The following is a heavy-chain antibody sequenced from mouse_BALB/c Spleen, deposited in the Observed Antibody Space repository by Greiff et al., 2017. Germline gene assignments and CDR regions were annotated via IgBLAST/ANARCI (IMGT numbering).Heavy chain of an antibody. Sequence: EVKLMESGGGLVKPGGSLKLSCAASGFTFSSYAMSWVRQSPEKRLEWVAEISSGGSYTYYPDTVTGRFTISRDNAKNTLYLEMSSLRSEDTAMYYCARWDYDYAMDYWGQGTSVTVSS. V-gene: IGHV5-9-4*01. J-gene: IGHJ4*01. CDR1: GFTFSSYA. CDR3: ARWDYDYAMDY. CDR2: ISSGGSYT. D-gene: IGHD2-4*01.